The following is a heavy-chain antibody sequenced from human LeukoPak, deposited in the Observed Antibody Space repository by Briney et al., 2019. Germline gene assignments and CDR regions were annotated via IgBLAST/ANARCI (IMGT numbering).Heavy chain of an antibody. CDR1: GFTFSIYS. D-gene: IGHD6-13*01. CDR2: ISDSSSVI. CDR3: ARGYGTSWFYS. V-gene: IGHV3-48*04. Sequence: PGGSLRLSCAASGFTFSIYSMTWVRQTPGKGLEGVSYISDSSSVIYYADSVEGRFTISRDNAKNSLYLQMNSLRADDTAVYYCARGYGTSWFYSWGQGTLVTVSS. J-gene: IGHJ5*01.